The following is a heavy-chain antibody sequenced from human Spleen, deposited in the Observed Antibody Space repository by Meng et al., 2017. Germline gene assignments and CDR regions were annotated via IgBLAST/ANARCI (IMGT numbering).Heavy chain of an antibody. CDR1: GFSVSNYW. CDR3: VRDSPEYGYFFDY. Sequence: GESLKISCAASGFSVSNYWIYWVRQGPGKGLAWVSRMNSDGSSTTYADSVKGRFTISRDNTKNTLYLQMNSLGVEDTAFYYCVRDSPEYGYFFDYWGQGTLVTVSS. J-gene: IGHJ4*02. V-gene: IGHV3-74*01. CDR2: MNSDGSST. D-gene: IGHD2-2*01.